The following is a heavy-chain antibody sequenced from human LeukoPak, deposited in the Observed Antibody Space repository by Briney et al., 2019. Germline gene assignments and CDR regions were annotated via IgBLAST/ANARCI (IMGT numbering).Heavy chain of an antibody. D-gene: IGHD7-27*01. CDR3: VRTPPNWGADY. Sequence: ASVKVSCKASGYTFITYDINWVRQATGQGLEWMGWMSPNSGNTGYAQKFQGRVTMARNTAMSTAYMELSSLRSEDTAVYYCVRTPPNWGADYWGQGTLVTVSS. J-gene: IGHJ4*02. V-gene: IGHV1-8*01. CDR1: GYTFITYD. CDR2: MSPNSGNT.